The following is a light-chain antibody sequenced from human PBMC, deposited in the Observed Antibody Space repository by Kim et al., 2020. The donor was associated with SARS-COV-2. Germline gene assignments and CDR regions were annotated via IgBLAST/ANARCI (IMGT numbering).Light chain of an antibody. Sequence: QLVLTQPPSASASLGASVTLTCTLSSGYSNYKVDWYQQRPGKGPRFVMRVGTGGIVGSKGDGIPDRFSVLGSGLNRYLTIKNIQEEDESDYYCGADHGSGSNFVVVFGGGTQLTVL. CDR2: VGTGGIVG. V-gene: IGLV9-49*01. CDR3: GADHGSGSNFVVV. CDR1: SGYSNYK. J-gene: IGLJ2*01.